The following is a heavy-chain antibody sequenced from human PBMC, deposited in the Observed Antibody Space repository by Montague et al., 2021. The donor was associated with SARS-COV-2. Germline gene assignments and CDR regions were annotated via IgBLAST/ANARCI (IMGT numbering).Heavy chain of an antibody. CDR2: MHSTGST. Sequence: TLSLTCTVSGGSIASGDNYWSWIRQPAGRGLEWIGRMHSTGSTYYNPSLKSRVTISVDLSKNQFSLKLNSVTAADTAVYYCARAGHYYDSSGYWNAFHVWGQGTLVTVSS. D-gene: IGHD3-22*01. CDR3: ARAGHYYDSSGYWNAFHV. V-gene: IGHV4-61*02. CDR1: GGSIASGDNY. J-gene: IGHJ3*01.